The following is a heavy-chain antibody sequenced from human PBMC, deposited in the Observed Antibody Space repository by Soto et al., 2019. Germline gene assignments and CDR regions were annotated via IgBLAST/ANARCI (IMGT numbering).Heavy chain of an antibody. D-gene: IGHD3-16*02. Sequence: EVQLVESGGGLVKPGGSLRLSCAASGFTFSNAWMNWVRQAPGKGMEWVGRIKSKTDGESTDYAASVKGRFTNSRDHSKNTLYLQMDSKKTEDTAVKYSTIPYDYVWGNYRRIDYWGQETLVTVSS. CDR3: TIPYDYVWGNYRRIDY. CDR1: GFTFSNAW. V-gene: IGHV3-15*07. CDR2: IKSKTDGEST. J-gene: IGHJ4*02.